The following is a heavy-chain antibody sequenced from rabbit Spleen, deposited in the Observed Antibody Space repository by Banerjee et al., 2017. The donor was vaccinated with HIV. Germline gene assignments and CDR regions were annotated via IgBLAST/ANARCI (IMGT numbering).Heavy chain of an antibody. CDR1: GFSFSSSYY. Sequence: QSLEESGGGLVKPGASLTLTCTASGFSFSSSYYMCWVRQAPGKGPEWIACINTATGKAVYASWAKGRFTISKTSSTTVTLQMTSLTAADTATYFCARDPVIAGSAYYDLWGPGTLVTVS. V-gene: IGHV1S40*01. J-gene: IGHJ4*01. CDR2: INTATGKA. D-gene: IGHD8-1*01. CDR3: ARDPVIAGSAYYDL.